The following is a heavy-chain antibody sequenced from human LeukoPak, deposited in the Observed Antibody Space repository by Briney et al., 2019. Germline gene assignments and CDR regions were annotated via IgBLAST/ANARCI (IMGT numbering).Heavy chain of an antibody. CDR3: ATWAFYHNLDV. V-gene: IGHV3-43*02. CDR2: IKADGSGT. CDR1: GFNIGPYA. J-gene: IGHJ6*02. D-gene: IGHD2/OR15-2a*01. Sequence: PGGSLRLSCVASGFNIGPYAMYWVRQGPGRGREWVSVIKADGSGTFYSDSVWGRFTTSRDNSKNSLYLQMSSLTSDDTALYYCATWAFYHNLDVWGQGTTVAVSS.